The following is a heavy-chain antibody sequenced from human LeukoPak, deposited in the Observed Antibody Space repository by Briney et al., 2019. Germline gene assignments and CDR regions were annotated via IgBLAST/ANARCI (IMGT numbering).Heavy chain of an antibody. D-gene: IGHD3-10*01. CDR2: FFDSGNT. CDR3: ARRGPNWYFDL. V-gene: IGHV4-39*01. CDR1: GGSISSRTYY. Sequence: PSETLSLTRTVSGGSISSRTYYWGWIRQPPGKGLEWIGSFFDSGNTYYNPSLTSRVTIFVDTSKNQFSLRLSSVTAADTAVYYCARRGPNWYFDLWGRGTLVTVSS. J-gene: IGHJ2*01.